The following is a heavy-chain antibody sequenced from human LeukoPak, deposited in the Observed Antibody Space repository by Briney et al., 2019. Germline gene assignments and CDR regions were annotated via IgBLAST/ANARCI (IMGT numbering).Heavy chain of an antibody. D-gene: IGHD1-7*01. CDR2: IFSGDNP. V-gene: IGHV3-53*01. CDR3: ARARAGTASDFDY. J-gene: IGHJ4*02. Sequence: GGSLRLSCAASGLTVSSNYMSWVRQAPGKGLEWVSVIFSGDNPDYADSVKGRFTISRDNSKNTLYLQMNSLRAEDAAVYYCARARAGTASDFDYWGQGTLVTVSS. CDR1: GLTVSSNY.